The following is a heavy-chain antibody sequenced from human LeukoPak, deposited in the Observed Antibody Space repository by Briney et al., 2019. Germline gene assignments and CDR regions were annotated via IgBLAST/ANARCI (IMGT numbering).Heavy chain of an antibody. J-gene: IGHJ4*02. CDR2: IYTSGST. Sequence: SETLSLTCTVSGGSISSYYWSWIRQPPGKGLEWIGYIYTSGSTNYNPSLKSRVTISVDTSKNQFSLKLSSVTAADTAVYYCARQYSSGWQYYFDYWGQGTLVTVSS. V-gene: IGHV4-4*09. CDR3: ARQYSSGWQYYFDY. D-gene: IGHD6-19*01. CDR1: GGSISSYY.